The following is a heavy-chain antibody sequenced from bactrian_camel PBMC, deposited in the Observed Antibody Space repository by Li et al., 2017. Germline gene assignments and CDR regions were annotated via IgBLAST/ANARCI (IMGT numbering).Heavy chain of an antibody. CDR3: ARKSASYACTWRRGMTQTDFDY. D-gene: IGHD6*01. Sequence: HVQLVESGGGSVQAGGSLTLSCLVSGYTLRGSTWTMGWFRQAPGKEREGVAAIDTDGSTVCVDTVKGRFTISRDNAKNTLYLQMNSLKPEDTAMYYCARKSASYACTWRRGMTQTDFDYWGQGTQVTVS. J-gene: IGHJ6*01. CDR1: GYTLRGSTWT. V-gene: IGHV3S55*01. CDR2: IDTDGST.